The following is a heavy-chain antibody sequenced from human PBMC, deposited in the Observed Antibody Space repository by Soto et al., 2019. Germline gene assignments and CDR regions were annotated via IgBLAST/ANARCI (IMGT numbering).Heavy chain of an antibody. D-gene: IGHD6-13*01. V-gene: IGHV4-59*01. CDR2: ISYSGST. Sequence: SETLSLTCPASGGSISSYYWSWIRPRPGTGMEWIGYISYSGSTNYNPSLKSRVTISVDTSKNQFSLKLSYGNAADPAVYYCGIVGVYSSSCYDGDVGSGFDPSGQGTLVTVPA. CDR3: GIVGVYSSSCYDGDVGSGFDP. CDR1: GGSISSYY. J-gene: IGHJ5*02.